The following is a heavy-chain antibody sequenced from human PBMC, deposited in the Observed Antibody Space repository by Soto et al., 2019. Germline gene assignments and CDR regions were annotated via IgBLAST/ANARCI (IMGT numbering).Heavy chain of an antibody. V-gene: IGHV4-61*08. CDR3: ARVNRQGPKRDAFEL. Sequence: SETLSLTCTVSGVFIDSGDYYWSWIRQPPGKGLEWIGYDYYSGTTNYNPFLKSRVTLSLDKSKNQFSLKMNSVTAADTAVYYCARVNRQGPKRDAFELWDRGTKV. CDR1: GVFIDSGDYY. CDR2: DYYSGTT. J-gene: IGHJ3*01.